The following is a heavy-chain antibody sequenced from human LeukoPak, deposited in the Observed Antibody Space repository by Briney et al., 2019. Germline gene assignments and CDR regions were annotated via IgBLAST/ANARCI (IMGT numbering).Heavy chain of an antibody. D-gene: IGHD4-11*01. CDR3: ARRPYSRGIDNWFDP. J-gene: IGHJ5*02. Sequence: GASVKVSCKASGGTFSSYAISWVRQAPGQGLEWMGGIIPIFGTANYAQKFQGRVTITADKSTSTAYMELSSLRSEDTAVYYCARRPYSRGIDNWFDPWGQGTLVTVSS. V-gene: IGHV1-69*06. CDR2: IIPIFGTA. CDR1: GGTFSSYA.